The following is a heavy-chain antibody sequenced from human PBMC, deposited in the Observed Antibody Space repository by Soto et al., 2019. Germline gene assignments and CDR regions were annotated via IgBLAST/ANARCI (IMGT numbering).Heavy chain of an antibody. J-gene: IGHJ4*02. Sequence: GESLKISCKGSGYSFTSYWISWVRQMPGKGLEWMGRIDPSDSYTNYSPSFQGHVTISADKSISTAYLQWSSLKASDTAMYCCARWAMAGQDFDYWGRGTLVTVSS. CDR2: IDPSDSYT. CDR1: GYSFTSYW. CDR3: ARWAMAGQDFDY. D-gene: IGHD5-18*01. V-gene: IGHV5-10-1*01.